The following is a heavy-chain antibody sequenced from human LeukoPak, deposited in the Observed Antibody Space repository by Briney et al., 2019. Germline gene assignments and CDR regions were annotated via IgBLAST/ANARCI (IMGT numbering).Heavy chain of an antibody. CDR3: ARDLGYTSASSDYYNYGLDV. CDR1: GGSISSYY. D-gene: IGHD5-18*01. J-gene: IGHJ6*02. Sequence: SETLSLTCTVSGGSISSYYWSWIRQPPGKGLEWIGYIYYSGSTNYNPSLKSRVTISVDTSKNQFSLKLSSMTAADTAVYYCARDLGYTSASSDYYNYGLDVWGQGTTVTVSS. CDR2: IYYSGST. V-gene: IGHV4-59*01.